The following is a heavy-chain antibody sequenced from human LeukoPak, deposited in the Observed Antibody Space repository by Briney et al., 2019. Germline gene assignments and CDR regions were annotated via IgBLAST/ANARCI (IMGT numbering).Heavy chain of an antibody. Sequence: GGSLRLSCAASGFTFNTYGMHWVLQAPGQGLEWVAIIWYDGSDRYYADSVKARFAISRDNSKNTLYLQMNSLKAEDTAVYYCAREGGQQLGSFDYWGQGTLVTVSS. CDR1: GFTFNTYG. J-gene: IGHJ4*02. V-gene: IGHV3-33*01. D-gene: IGHD6-13*01. CDR2: IWYDGSDR. CDR3: AREGGQQLGSFDY.